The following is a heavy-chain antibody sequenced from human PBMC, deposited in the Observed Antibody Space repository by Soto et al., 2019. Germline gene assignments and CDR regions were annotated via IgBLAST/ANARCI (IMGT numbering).Heavy chain of an antibody. CDR3: ARESMFGTTVLTPRPGWFDP. CDR2: IIPIFGTA. CDR1: GGTFSSYA. Sequence: ASVKVSCKASGGTFSSYAISWVRQAPGQGLEWMGGIIPIFGTANYAQKFQGRVTITADKSTSTAYMELSSLRSEDTAVYYCARESMFGTTVLTPRPGWFDPWGQGTLVTVSS. J-gene: IGHJ5*02. D-gene: IGHD4-17*01. V-gene: IGHV1-69*06.